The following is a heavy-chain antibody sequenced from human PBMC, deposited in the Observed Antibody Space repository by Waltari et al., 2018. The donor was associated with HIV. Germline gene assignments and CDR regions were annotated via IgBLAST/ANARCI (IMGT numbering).Heavy chain of an antibody. Sequence: EVQWVESGAGFVQAGGSLTLSWTASGFTLSGPSCSWVHQAPGKGLAWVANINQDENKRNYVDSVKCPYTIARDNAKNSLYLQMHSLTAAYTSVYYCARDSNPAQGSVWYDAFDIWGQGTMVTVSS. CDR1: GFTLSGPS. CDR3: ARDSNPAQGSVWYDAFDI. CDR2: INQDENKR. J-gene: IGHJ3*02. D-gene: IGHD6-13*01. V-gene: IGHV3-7*01.